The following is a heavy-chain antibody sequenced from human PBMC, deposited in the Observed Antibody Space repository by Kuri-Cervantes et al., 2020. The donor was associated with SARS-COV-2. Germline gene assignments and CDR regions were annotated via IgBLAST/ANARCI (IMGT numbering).Heavy chain of an antibody. V-gene: IGHV3-48*01. D-gene: IGHD3-10*02. CDR3: VRGVLDV. J-gene: IGHJ6*02. CDR2: ISSSGSPT. CDR1: GFTFSTYG. Sequence: GESLKISCVGSGFTFSTYGVNWVRQAPGKGLEWVAHISSSGSPTYYADSVKGRFTISRDNAKNSLYLQMNSLRAADTAVYYCVRGVLDVWGQGTTVTVSS.